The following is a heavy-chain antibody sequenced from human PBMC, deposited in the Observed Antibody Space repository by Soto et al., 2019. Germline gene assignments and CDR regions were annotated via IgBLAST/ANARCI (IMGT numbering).Heavy chain of an antibody. CDR3: ARERGYGDYDSGY. D-gene: IGHD4-17*01. Sequence: QVQLVQSGAEVKKPGASVKVSCKASGYTFTSYGISWVRQAPGQGLEWMGWIRAYNGNTNYAQKLHGRGTMTTYTSTSIGYMELRTLRSDHQAVYFCARERGYGDYDSGYWGQGALVTVSS. CDR2: IRAYNGNT. CDR1: GYTFTSYG. J-gene: IGHJ1*01. V-gene: IGHV1-18*01.